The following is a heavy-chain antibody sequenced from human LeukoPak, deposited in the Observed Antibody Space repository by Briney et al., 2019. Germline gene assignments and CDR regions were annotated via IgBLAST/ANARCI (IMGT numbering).Heavy chain of an antibody. D-gene: IGHD1-20*01. V-gene: IGHV3-11*01. CDR1: GFTFSDYY. CDR3: AKDGDKGRYNWNRDTNFDY. J-gene: IGHJ4*02. CDR2: ISSSGSTI. Sequence: PGGSLRLSCAASGFTFSDYYMSWIRQAPGKGLEWVSYISSSGSTIYYADSVKGRFTISRDNSKNTLYLHMNSLRAEDTAVYYCAKDGDKGRYNWNRDTNFDYWGQGTLVTVSS.